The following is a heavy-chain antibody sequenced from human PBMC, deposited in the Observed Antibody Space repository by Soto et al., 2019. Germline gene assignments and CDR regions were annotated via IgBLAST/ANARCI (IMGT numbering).Heavy chain of an antibody. CDR2: IYYSGNT. CDR3: ASYSLYGMDV. J-gene: IGHJ6*02. D-gene: IGHD2-21*01. Sequence: SETLSLTCSVSGGSLSSGYYYWSWNRQPHGKGLEWIGNIYYSGNTNYNPSLKSRLIISIDTSKIQSSLKVGSVTAADTAVYYCASYSLYGMDVWGQGTTVTVSS. CDR1: GGSLSSGYYY. V-gene: IGHV4-30-4*01.